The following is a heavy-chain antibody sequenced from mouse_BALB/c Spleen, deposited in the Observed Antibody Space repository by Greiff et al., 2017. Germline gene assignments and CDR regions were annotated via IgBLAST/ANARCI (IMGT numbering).Heavy chain of an antibody. Sequence: LMESGPELVKPGASVKIPCKASGYTFTDYNMDWVKQSHGKSLEWIGDINPNNGGTIYNQKFKGKATLTVDKSSSTAYMELRSLTSEDTAVYYCALRKGKLWAMDYWGQGTSVTVSS. D-gene: IGHD1-1*02. V-gene: IGHV1-18*01. CDR3: ALRKGKLWAMDY. CDR2: INPNNGGT. J-gene: IGHJ4*01. CDR1: GYTFTDYN.